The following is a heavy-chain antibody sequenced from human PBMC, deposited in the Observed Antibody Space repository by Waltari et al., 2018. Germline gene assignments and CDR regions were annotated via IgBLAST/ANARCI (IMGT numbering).Heavy chain of an antibody. J-gene: IGHJ4*02. D-gene: IGHD3-10*01. V-gene: IGHV4-39*01. CDR1: CGSISSSSYY. CDR3: ARTDHYYGSGSYYYPY. CDR2: IYYSGST. Sequence: QLQLQESGPGLVKPSETLSLTCTVSCGSISSSSYYWGWIRQPPGKGLEWIGSIYYSGSTYYNPSLKSRVTISVDTSKNQFSLKLSSVTAADTAVYYCARTDHYYGSGSYYYPYWGQGTLVTVSS.